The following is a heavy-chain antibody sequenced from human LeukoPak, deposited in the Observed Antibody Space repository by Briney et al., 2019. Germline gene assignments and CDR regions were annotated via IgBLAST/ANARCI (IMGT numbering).Heavy chain of an antibody. CDR1: ADSISISTYY. CDR3: ARAGYASSWYAQFPFSFDS. Sequence: SETLSLTCTVSADSISISTYYWAWVRQPPGKGLEWIGSIYSSGTTYYNPSLKSQLTISLDTSKNQFSLKLTSVTAADTAVYYCARAGYASSWYAQFPFSFDSWGHGALVTVSS. V-gene: IGHV4-39*07. D-gene: IGHD2-2*03. J-gene: IGHJ4*01. CDR2: IYSSGTT.